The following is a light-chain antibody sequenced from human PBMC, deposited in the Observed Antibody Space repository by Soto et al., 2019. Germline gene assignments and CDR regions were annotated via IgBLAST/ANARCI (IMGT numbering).Light chain of an antibody. Sequence: DIVMTQSPDSLAVSLGERATINCKSSQSVLYSSNNKNYLAWYQQKPGQPPKLLIYWASTRESVVPDRFSGRGSGTDFTLTISSLQAEDAAVYYCQYSYSTSMYIFGQRTKLESK. CDR1: QSVLYSSNNKNY. CDR3: QYSYSTSMYI. V-gene: IGKV4-1*01. CDR2: WAS. J-gene: IGKJ2*01.